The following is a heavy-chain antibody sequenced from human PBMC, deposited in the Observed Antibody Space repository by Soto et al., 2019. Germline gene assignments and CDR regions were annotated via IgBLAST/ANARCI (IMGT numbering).Heavy chain of an antibody. Sequence: PGGSLRLSCAASGFIFTNYWMTWVRQPPGKGLEWVAGVKDDGTEQYYVYSVKGRFIISRDNSKNSVYLHMNYLRGEVTAFYYFARAPRADGRALLDNWGQEALDNVSS. CDR3: ARAPRADGRALLDN. J-gene: IGHJ4*02. V-gene: IGHV3-7*01. CDR2: VKDDGTEQ. CDR1: GFIFTNYW.